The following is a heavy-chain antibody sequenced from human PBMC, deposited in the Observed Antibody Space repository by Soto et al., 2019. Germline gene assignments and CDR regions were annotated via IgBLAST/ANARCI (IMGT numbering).Heavy chain of an antibody. D-gene: IGHD2-2*01. V-gene: IGHV4-31*11. Sequence: QVQLQESGPGLVKPSQTLSLTCAVSGGSVSSGCYHWSWIRQHPGKGLEWIGYIDYNGSTYYNPSLKSRVTISIDTSKNQFSLKLSSVTAADTAMYYGARFQLYYGWDVWGKGTTVTVSS. J-gene: IGHJ6*04. CDR1: GGSVSSGCYH. CDR3: ARFQLYYGWDV. CDR2: IDYNGST.